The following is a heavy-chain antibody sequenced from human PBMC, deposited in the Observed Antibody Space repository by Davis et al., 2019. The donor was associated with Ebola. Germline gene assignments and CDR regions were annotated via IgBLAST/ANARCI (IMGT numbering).Heavy chain of an antibody. CDR1: GYTFTSYG. CDR2: ISAYNGNT. CDR3: ARDRGTRIYYYGMDV. D-gene: IGHD3-16*01. Sequence: ASVKVSCKASGYTFTSYGISWVRQAPGQGLEWMGWISAYNGNTNYAQKLQGRVTMTTDTSTSTAYMELRSLRSDDTAVYYCARDRGTRIYYYGMDVWGQGTTVTVSS. J-gene: IGHJ6*02. V-gene: IGHV1-18*01.